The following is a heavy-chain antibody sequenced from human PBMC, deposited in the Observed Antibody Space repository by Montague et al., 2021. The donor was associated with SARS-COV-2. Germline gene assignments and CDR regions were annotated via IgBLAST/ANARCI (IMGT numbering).Heavy chain of an antibody. Sequence: PALVTPTQTLTLTCTFSGFSLSTSGVGVGWIRQPPGEALEWLALIYWDDDKRYSPSLKSRLTITKDTSKSQVVLTMTNMDPVDTATYYCAHKTGLRYFDWLFQTNPTGGYFDLWGRGTLVTVSS. CDR1: GFSLSTSGVG. CDR3: AHKTGLRYFDWLFQTNPTGGYFDL. V-gene: IGHV2-5*02. D-gene: IGHD3-9*01. CDR2: IYWDDDK. J-gene: IGHJ2*01.